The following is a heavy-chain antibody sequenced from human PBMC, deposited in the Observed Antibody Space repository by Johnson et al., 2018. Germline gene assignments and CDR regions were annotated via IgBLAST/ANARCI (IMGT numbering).Heavy chain of an antibody. D-gene: IGHD3-10*01. CDR3: ARGGYHQRFGEYSYGMDV. CDR1: GGTFSSYA. Sequence: QVQLVQSGAEVKKPGSSVKVSCKASGGTFSSYAISWVRQAPGQGLEWMGGIIPIFGTANYAQKFQGRVTITADESTSTAYMGLSSLRSEDTAVCYCARGGYHQRFGEYSYGMDVWGQGTTVTVSS. V-gene: IGHV1-69*01. J-gene: IGHJ6*02. CDR2: IIPIFGTA.